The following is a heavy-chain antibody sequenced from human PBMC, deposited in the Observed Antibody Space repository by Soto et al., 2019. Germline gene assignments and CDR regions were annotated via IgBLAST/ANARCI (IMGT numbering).Heavy chain of an antibody. CDR3: AKSQEIGTHFFDS. J-gene: IGHJ4*02. CDR2: IGTAGDT. V-gene: IGHV3-13*01. CDR1: GFTFIGFD. D-gene: IGHD6-13*01. Sequence: GGSLRLACEASGFTFIGFDMHCVRQPTGKGLEWVSSIGTAGDTYYAVSVKGRFTISRDNAKNSLSLQMNSLRAGDMAVYFCAKSQEIGTHFFDSWGQGTQVTVSS.